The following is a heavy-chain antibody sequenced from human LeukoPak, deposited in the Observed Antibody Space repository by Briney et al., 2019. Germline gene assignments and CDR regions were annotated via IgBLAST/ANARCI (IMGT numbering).Heavy chain of an antibody. CDR2: ISNDGRNI. D-gene: IGHD5-18*01. J-gene: IGHJ4*02. CDR1: GFTLSTHT. Sequence: PGGSLRLSCAASGFTLSTHTIHWVRQARGKGLEWVAGISNDGRNIGYADPVRGRFTISREISKNTVYLQMNSLRTEDTAVYYCARDRVQIWSYVAIFDYWGQGTLVTVSS. CDR3: ARDRVQIWSYVAIFDY. V-gene: IGHV3-30*04.